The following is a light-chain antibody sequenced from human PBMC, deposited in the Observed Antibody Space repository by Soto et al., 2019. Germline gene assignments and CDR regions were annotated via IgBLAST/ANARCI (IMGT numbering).Light chain of an antibody. J-gene: IGKJ2*01. V-gene: IGKV3-11*01. CDR1: QSVGGF. Sequence: EIVLTQSPGTLSLSPGERATLSCRASQSVGGFLAWYQQKSGQAPRLLIYDTSKRVTGIPARFSGSGSGTDFTLTISSLEPEDFAVYHCQHRSNWPPMYTFGQGTKLQIK. CDR2: DTS. CDR3: QHRSNWPPMYT.